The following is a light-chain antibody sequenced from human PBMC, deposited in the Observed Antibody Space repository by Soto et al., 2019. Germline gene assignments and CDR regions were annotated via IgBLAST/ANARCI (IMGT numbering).Light chain of an antibody. Sequence: DIQMPQSPSTLSASVAHRLTITGRATQSISTWLAWYQQRPGKAPKLLIYQASSLDSGVPSRLSGSGSGTDFTLTISSLQPDDFATYYCQQYNSYSRTFGQGTKVDIK. CDR1: QSISTW. J-gene: IGKJ1*01. CDR2: QAS. V-gene: IGKV1-5*03. CDR3: QQYNSYSRT.